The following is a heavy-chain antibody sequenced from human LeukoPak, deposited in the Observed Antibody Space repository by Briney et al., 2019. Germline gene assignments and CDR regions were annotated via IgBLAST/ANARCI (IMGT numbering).Heavy chain of an antibody. J-gene: IGHJ4*02. D-gene: IGHD6-13*01. CDR3: AKDYRAAAGTPYFDY. CDR1: GFTFSSYG. CDR2: IWYDGSNK. V-gene: IGHV3-33*06. Sequence: PGRSLRLSCAASGFTFSSYGMHWVRQAPGKGLEWVAVIWYDGSNKYYADSVKGRFTISRDNSKNTLYLQMNSLRAEDTAVHYCAKDYRAAAGTPYFDYWGQGTLVTVSS.